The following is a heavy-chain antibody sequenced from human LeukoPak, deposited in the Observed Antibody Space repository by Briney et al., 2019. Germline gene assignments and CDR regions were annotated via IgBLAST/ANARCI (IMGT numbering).Heavy chain of an antibody. V-gene: IGHV1-69*04. Sequence: GASVKVSCKASGGTFSSYAISWVRQAPDKGLDGMGRTFPILGIANYAQKFQGRVTITADKSTSTAYMELSSLRSEDTAVYYCARGELLVGAIEDYGMDVWGQGTTVTVSS. CDR1: GGTFSSYA. CDR3: ARGELLVGAIEDYGMDV. J-gene: IGHJ6*02. CDR2: TFPILGIA. D-gene: IGHD1-26*01.